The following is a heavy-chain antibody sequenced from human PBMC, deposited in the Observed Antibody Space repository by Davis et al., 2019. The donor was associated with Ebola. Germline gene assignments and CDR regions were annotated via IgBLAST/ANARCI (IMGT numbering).Heavy chain of an antibody. D-gene: IGHD3-9*01. CDR3: ARAPNYDVLTGTSSYYFDY. V-gene: IGHV1-18*04. CDR2: ISGFNTNT. J-gene: IGHJ4*02. CDR1: GYTFTSYG. Sequence: ASVKVSCKSSGYTFTSYGLVWVRQAPGLGLEWMGWISGFNTNTNLAKKFQGRVTVSKDTSTNTAYMDLRSLTSDDTAIYCCARAPNYDVLTGTSSYYFDYWGQGTLVTVTS.